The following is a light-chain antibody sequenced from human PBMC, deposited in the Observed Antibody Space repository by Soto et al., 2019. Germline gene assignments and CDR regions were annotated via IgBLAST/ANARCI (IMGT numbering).Light chain of an antibody. Sequence: QSVLTQPASVSGSPGQSITISCTGTSSDVGRYNLVSWYQHHPGKAHKIMIYEVTKRPSGVSNRFSGSKSGNTASLTISGLQAEDEADYYCCSYAGTSTYVFGTGTKVTVL. V-gene: IGLV2-23*02. CDR1: SSDVGRYNL. CDR3: CSYAGTSTYV. J-gene: IGLJ1*01. CDR2: EVT.